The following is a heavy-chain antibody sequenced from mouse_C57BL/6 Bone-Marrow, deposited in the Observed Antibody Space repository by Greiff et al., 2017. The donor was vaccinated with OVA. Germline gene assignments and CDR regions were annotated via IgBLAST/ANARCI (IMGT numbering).Heavy chain of an antibody. CDR1: GYTFTSYW. J-gene: IGHJ2*01. V-gene: IGHV1-50*01. Sequence: QVQLKQPGAELVKPGASVKLSCKASGYTFTSYWMQWVKQRPGQGLEWIGEIDPSDSYTNYNQKFKGKATLTVDTSSSTAYMQLSSLTSEDSAVYYCGGLYFDYWGQGTTLTVSS. CDR2: IDPSDSYT. CDR3: GGLYFDY.